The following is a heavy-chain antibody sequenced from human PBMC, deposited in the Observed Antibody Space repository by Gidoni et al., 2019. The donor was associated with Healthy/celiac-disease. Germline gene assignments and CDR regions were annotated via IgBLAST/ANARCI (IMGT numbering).Heavy chain of an antibody. CDR1: GFTFSSYG. CDR3: AKDGGSGWDYYYYYYGMDV. D-gene: IGHD6-19*01. J-gene: IGHJ6*02. Sequence: QVQLVESGGGVVQPGRSLRLSCAASGFTFSSYGMHWVRQAPGKGLEWVAVISYDGSNKYYADSVKGRFTISRDNSKNTLYLQTNSLRAEDTAVYYCAKDGGSGWDYYYYYYGMDVWGQGTTVTVSS. V-gene: IGHV3-30*18. CDR2: ISYDGSNK.